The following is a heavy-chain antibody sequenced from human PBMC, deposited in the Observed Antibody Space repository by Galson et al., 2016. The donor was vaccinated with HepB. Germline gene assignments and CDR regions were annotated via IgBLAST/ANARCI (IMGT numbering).Heavy chain of an antibody. CDR2: IVVGSGNT. J-gene: IGHJ4*02. CDR3: SAVDWSGTSCPGATDY. CDR1: GISFTSFA. Sequence: SVKVSCKASGISFTSFAMQWVRQARGQRLEWIGWIVVGSGNTNYAQKFQERVTITRDMSTSAAYMELSSLRSEDTAVYYCSAVDWSGTSCPGATDYWGQGTRVTVSS. D-gene: IGHD2-2*01. V-gene: IGHV1-58*02.